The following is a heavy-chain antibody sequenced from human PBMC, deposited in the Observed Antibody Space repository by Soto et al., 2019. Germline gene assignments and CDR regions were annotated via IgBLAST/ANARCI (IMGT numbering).Heavy chain of an antibody. CDR3: SKDTYYHDSTGYYVFDY. Sequence: QVQLVESGGGVVQPGRSLRLSCAASGSTFSSYGMHWVRQAPGKGLEWVSAISYDGSNKNYVDSVKGRFTISRENSENTLYLHMNRLRADDAAVYDCSKDTYYHDSTGYYVFDYWGQGTLVTVSS. CDR1: GSTFSSYG. J-gene: IGHJ4*02. D-gene: IGHD3-22*01. CDR2: ISYDGSNK. V-gene: IGHV3-30*18.